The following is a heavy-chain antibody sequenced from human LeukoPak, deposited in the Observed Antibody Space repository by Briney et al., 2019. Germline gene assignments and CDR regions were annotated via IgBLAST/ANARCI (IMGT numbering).Heavy chain of an antibody. Sequence: GGSLRLSCVESGFTFSSSGMHWVRQAPGKGLEWGAVMWYDGANSYYADSVQGRFTISKDNSKNTLFLQMNSLRAEDTAVYYCARDRYSSARSYYMDVWGTGTTVTVSS. V-gene: IGHV3-33*01. J-gene: IGHJ6*03. CDR1: GFTFSSSG. D-gene: IGHD6-25*01. CDR3: ARDRYSSARSYYMDV. CDR2: MWYDGANS.